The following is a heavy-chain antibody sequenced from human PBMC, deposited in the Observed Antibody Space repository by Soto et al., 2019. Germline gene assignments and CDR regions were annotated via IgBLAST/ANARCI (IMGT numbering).Heavy chain of an antibody. CDR3: ASGRAWGSYYLLDF. Sequence: ASVKVSCKASGNTFTSYDINCVRQATGHGLEWMGWINPNSGNIGYAQKFQGRVTMTRDTAIRTAYMEVSRLRSGDTAGYYCASGRAWGSYYLLDFWGQGPLVTVSS. CDR2: INPNSGNI. V-gene: IGHV1-8*01. J-gene: IGHJ4*02. D-gene: IGHD3-16*01. CDR1: GNTFTSYD.